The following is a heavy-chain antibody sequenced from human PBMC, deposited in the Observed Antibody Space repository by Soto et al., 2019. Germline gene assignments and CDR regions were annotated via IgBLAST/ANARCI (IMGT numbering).Heavy chain of an antibody. J-gene: IGHJ6*02. CDR1: GGSISSSP. Sequence: LSLTCSVSGGSISSSPYYWGWIRQAPGKGLEWVAVISYDGSNKYYADSVKGRFTISRDNSKNTLYLQMNSLRAEDTAVYYCARDVESGSSQYYYYSCCMDVWGPGTTVTGLL. CDR2: ISYDGSNK. V-gene: IGHV3-30-3*01. D-gene: IGHD2-15*01. CDR3: ARDVESGSSQYYYYSCCMDV.